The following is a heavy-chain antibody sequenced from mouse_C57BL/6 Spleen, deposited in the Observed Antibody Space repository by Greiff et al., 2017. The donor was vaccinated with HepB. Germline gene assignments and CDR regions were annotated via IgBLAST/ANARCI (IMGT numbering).Heavy chain of an antibody. D-gene: IGHD1-1*01. CDR1: GFTFSSYG. CDR2: ISRGGSYT. Sequence: EVNLVESGGDLVKPGGSLNLSCAASGFTFSSYGMSWVRQTPDKRLEWVATISRGGSYTFYPDSVKGRFTLSRDNAKNTLYLQMSSLKSEDTAMYYCARYGSRTGTFPFDYWGQGTTLTGS. V-gene: IGHV5-6*01. CDR3: ARYGSRTGTFPFDY. J-gene: IGHJ2*01.